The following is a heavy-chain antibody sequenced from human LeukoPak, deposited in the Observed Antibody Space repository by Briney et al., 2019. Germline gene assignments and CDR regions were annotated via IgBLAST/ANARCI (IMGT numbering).Heavy chain of an antibody. D-gene: IGHD2-21*01. CDR3: ARDVWRRAFYYAMDV. V-gene: IGHV3-9*01. J-gene: IGHJ6*02. CDR2: ISCYSRNI. CDR1: GFTFDDHA. Sequence: GGSLRLSCVASGFTFDDHAMHWVRQAPGNGLEWVSSISCYSRNIGYADSVKGRCSISRDNAKNTLYLEMNSLRSDDTALYFCARDVWRRAFYYAMDVWGLGTTVAVYS.